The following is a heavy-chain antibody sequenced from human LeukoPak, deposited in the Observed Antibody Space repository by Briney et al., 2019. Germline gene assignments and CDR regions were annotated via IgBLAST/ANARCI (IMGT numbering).Heavy chain of an antibody. V-gene: IGHV3-7*03. CDR3: ARARYNWNDVADC. CDR2: IKQDGSEK. D-gene: IGHD1-1*01. Sequence: GGSLRLSCAASGFTFSSYWMSWVRQAPGKGLEWVANIKQDGSEKYYVDSVKGRFTISRDNAKNSLYLQMNSLRAEDTAVYYCARARYNWNDVADCWGQGTLVTVSS. CDR1: GFTFSSYW. J-gene: IGHJ4*02.